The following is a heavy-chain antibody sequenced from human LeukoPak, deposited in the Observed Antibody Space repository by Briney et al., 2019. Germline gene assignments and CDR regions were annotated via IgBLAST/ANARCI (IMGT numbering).Heavy chain of an antibody. J-gene: IGHJ6*03. V-gene: IGHV1-2*02. CDR1: GGTFSSYA. Sequence: ASVKVSCKASGGTFSSYAISWVRQAPGQGLEWMGWINPNSGGTNYAQKFQGRVTMTRDTSISTAYMELSRLRSDDTAVYYCARGGYDSSGYYPHYYYYYMDVWGKGTTVTISS. CDR2: INPNSGGT. D-gene: IGHD3-22*01. CDR3: ARGGYDSSGYYPHYYYYYMDV.